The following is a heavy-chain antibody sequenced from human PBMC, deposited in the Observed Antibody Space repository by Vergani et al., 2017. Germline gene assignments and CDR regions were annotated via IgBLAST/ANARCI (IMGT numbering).Heavy chain of an antibody. CDR2: ISYDGSNK. J-gene: IGHJ6*02. V-gene: IGHV3-30*03. CDR1: GFTFSSYG. CDR3: ARENQDYDVWSGYYGYYYYGMDV. Sequence: QVQLVESGGGVVQPGRSLRLSCAASGFTFSSYGMHWVRQAPGKGLEWVAVISYDGSNKYYADSVKGRFTISRDNSKNTLYLQMNSLRAEDTAVYYCARENQDYDVWSGYYGYYYYGMDVWGQGTTVTVSS. D-gene: IGHD3-3*01.